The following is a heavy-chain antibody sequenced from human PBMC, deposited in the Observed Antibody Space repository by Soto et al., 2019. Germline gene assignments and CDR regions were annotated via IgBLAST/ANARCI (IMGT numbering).Heavy chain of an antibody. J-gene: IGHJ6*02. V-gene: IGHV1-3*01. D-gene: IGHD3-9*01. CDR3: SRDLGFDVLTGYSYYYYYAMDV. CDR1: GYIFTNYA. CDR2: INAGNGKT. Sequence: ASVKVSCKASGYIFTNYAIHWVRQAPGQRLEWMGWINAGNGKTKYSQNLQGRVTITRDTSASIAYMEVNGLRSEDSAFYFCSRDLGFDVLTGYSYYYYYAMDVWGQGTTVTVSS.